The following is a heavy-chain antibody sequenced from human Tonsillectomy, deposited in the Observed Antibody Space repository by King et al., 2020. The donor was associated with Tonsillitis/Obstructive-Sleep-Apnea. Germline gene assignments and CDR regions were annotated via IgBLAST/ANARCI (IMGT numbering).Heavy chain of an antibody. D-gene: IGHD1-26*01. CDR2: INHSGST. CDR1: GGSFSGYY. CDR3: ARSRGSGGYFDY. Sequence: VQLQQWGAGLLKPSETLSLTCAVYGGSFSGYYWSWIRQPPGKGLEWIGEINHSGSTNYNPSPKSRVTISVDTSKNQFSLKLSSVTAADTAVYYCARSRGSGGYFDYWGQGTLVTVSS. J-gene: IGHJ4*02. V-gene: IGHV4-34*01.